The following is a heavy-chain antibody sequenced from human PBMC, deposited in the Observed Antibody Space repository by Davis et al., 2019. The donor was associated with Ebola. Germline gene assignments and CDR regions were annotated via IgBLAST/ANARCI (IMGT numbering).Heavy chain of an antibody. CDR2: ISGHSDNP. CDR3: TRGPSYDSGVIGAFDI. Sequence: AASVKVSCKASGYTFTSYGISWVRQAPGEGPEWMAWISGHSDNPKYAPKVQDRVTVTTDRSTHTAYLELRSLRSDDTAAYYCTRGPSYDSGVIGAFDIWGQGTTITVSS. D-gene: IGHD4-17*01. CDR1: GYTFTSYG. V-gene: IGHV1-18*01. J-gene: IGHJ3*02.